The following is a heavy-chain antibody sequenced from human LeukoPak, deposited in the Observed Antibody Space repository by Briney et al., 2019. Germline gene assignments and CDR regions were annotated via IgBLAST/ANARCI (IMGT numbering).Heavy chain of an antibody. J-gene: IGHJ4*02. Sequence: PGRSLRLSCAASGFTFSSYAMHWVRQAPGKGLEWVAVISYDGSNKYYADSVKGRFTISRDNSKNTLYLQMNSLRAEDTAVYYCASVFITIFGVVAPGYFDYWGQGTLVTVSS. D-gene: IGHD3-3*01. CDR2: ISYDGSNK. CDR3: ASVFITIFGVVAPGYFDY. CDR1: GFTFSSYA. V-gene: IGHV3-30-3*01.